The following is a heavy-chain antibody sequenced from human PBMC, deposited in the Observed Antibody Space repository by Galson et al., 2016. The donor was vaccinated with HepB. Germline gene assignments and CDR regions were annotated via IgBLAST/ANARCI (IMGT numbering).Heavy chain of an antibody. J-gene: IGHJ3*02. CDR2: IFYSGYT. CDR1: GDSISRGGYS. V-gene: IGHV4-30-2*01. D-gene: IGHD3-22*01. CDR3: ARAVNYYETSGYYHDAFDI. Sequence: TLYLTCTVSGDSISRGGYSWTWIRQPPGKGLEWIGYIFYSGYTYYNPSLRSRLTISVDRSKNHFSLKLTSVTAADTAMYFCARAVNYYETSGYYHDAFDIWGQGTMVTVSS.